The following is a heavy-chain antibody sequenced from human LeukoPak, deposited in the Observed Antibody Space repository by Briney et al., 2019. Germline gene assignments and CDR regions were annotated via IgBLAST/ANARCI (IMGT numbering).Heavy chain of an antibody. CDR2: IRYDGSNK. Sequence: GGSLRLSCGASGFTFSSYGMHWVRQAPDKGLEWVAFIRYDGSNKNYADSVKGRFTISRDNSKNTLYLQMNSLRAEDTAVYYCAKVYEYGDNDWFDSWGQGTLVTVSS. D-gene: IGHD4-17*01. CDR3: AKVYEYGDNDWFDS. J-gene: IGHJ5*01. V-gene: IGHV3-30*02. CDR1: GFTFSSYG.